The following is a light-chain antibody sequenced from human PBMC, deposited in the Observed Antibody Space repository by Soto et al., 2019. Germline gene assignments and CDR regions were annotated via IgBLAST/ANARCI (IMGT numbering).Light chain of an antibody. Sequence: DIVMTQSPDSLAVSLGERATINCKSSQSVLYSSNNKNYLAWYQQKPGQPPKLLIYWASTRESGVPARFSGSGSGTDFTLTISSLQAEDVAVYYCQQYYITPLAFGQGTKVEIK. CDR2: WAS. V-gene: IGKV4-1*01. J-gene: IGKJ1*01. CDR1: QSVLYSSNNKNY. CDR3: QQYYITPLA.